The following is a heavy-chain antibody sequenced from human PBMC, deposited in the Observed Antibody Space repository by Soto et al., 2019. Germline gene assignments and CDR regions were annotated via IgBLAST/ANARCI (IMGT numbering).Heavy chain of an antibody. CDR3: ARPYSYGSGSYFDAFHI. D-gene: IGHD3-10*01. Sequence: ASVKVSCKASGYTFTSYAMHWVRQAPGQRHEWMGRINTGNGNTKYSQKLQGRVTITRDTSASTAYMELDRLRSEDTAAYYCARPYSYGSGSYFDAFHIWGQGTLVTVSS. CDR1: GYTFTSYA. V-gene: IGHV1-3*04. J-gene: IGHJ3*02. CDR2: INTGNGNT.